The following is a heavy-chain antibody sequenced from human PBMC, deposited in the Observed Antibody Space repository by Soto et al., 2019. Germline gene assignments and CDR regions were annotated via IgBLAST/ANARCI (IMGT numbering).Heavy chain of an antibody. Sequence: QLQLQESGPGLVRPSETLSLTCTVSGGSISSSGYYWGWIRQPPGKGLDWIGNIYYSGGTYYNPSLKSRVTISLDTSRNQFSLNLYSVTAADTSVYFCARLGSVVARYIDYWGQGTLVSVSS. D-gene: IGHD1-1*01. J-gene: IGHJ4*02. CDR3: ARLGSVVARYIDY. CDR2: IYYSGGT. CDR1: GGSISSSGYY. V-gene: IGHV4-39*01.